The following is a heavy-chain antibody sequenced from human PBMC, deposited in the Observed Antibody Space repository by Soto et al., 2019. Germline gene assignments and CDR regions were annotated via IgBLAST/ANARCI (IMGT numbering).Heavy chain of an antibody. Sequence: QLVQSGAEVKKPGSSVRVSCKVSGGTFISHAINWLRQAPGQGLEWIGWIVVASGYSNVAQKFQDRVSLTRDLSTNTAFMELSSLTSEDSAMYYCAADVIGVAGDFDHWGQGTLVSVSS. CDR2: IVVASGYS. D-gene: IGHD6-19*01. V-gene: IGHV1-58*02. J-gene: IGHJ4*02. CDR3: AADVIGVAGDFDH. CDR1: GGTFISHA.